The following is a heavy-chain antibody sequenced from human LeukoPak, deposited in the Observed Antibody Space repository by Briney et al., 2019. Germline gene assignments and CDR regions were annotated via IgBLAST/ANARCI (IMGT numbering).Heavy chain of an antibody. Sequence: PSETLSLTCSVSGGSISDSNYYWGWIRQPPGKGLQWIGSSYYSGSTYYTPSLESRVTISVDTSKNQFSLKLSSVTAADTAVYYCTRSIDDIVPFPRENYYYGMDVWGQGTTVTVSS. CDR2: SYYSGST. D-gene: IGHD2-8*01. CDR3: TRSIDDIVPFPRENYYYGMDV. V-gene: IGHV4-39*01. CDR1: GGSISDSNYY. J-gene: IGHJ6*02.